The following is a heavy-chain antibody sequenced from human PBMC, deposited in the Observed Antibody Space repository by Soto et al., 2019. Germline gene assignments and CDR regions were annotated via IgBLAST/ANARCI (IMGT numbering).Heavy chain of an antibody. V-gene: IGHV3-23*01. D-gene: IGHD6-6*01. J-gene: IGHJ6*02. CDR1: GFTFTSYP. CDR3: AMLVSASQRDGVDV. CDR2: ISDNSDTN. Sequence: SLRLACAASGFTFTSYPMTWVCEPPGKGLEWVSSISDNSDTNFYADYVKGRFTISRDNSRATLYLRMNSLKAADMAKYSCAMLVSASQRDGVDVWGQGTTVTVSS.